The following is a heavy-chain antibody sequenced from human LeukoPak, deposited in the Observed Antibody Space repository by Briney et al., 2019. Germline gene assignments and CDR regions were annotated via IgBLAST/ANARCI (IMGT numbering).Heavy chain of an antibody. CDR3: VRDPSNSGWAFDY. V-gene: IGHV3-33*01. Sequence: GGSLRLSCAASGFTFSTYAMHWVLQAPGKGLEWVAMIWYNGKNKHYADSVKGRFTISRDNSKNTLELQMNSLRADDTAVYYCVRDPSNSGWAFDYWGQGTLVTVSS. CDR2: IWYNGKNK. CDR1: GFTFSTYA. J-gene: IGHJ4*02. D-gene: IGHD6-19*01.